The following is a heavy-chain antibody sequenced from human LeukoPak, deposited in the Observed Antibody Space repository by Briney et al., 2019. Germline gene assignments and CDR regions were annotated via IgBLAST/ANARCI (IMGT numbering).Heavy chain of an antibody. V-gene: IGHV3-30*02. CDR2: IRYDGSNK. D-gene: IGHD3-22*01. CDR3: AYYYDSSGDY. CDR1: GFTFSSYG. Sequence: GGSLRLSCAASGFTFSSYGMHWVRQAPGKGLEWVAFIRYDGSNKYYADSVKGRFTISRDSSKNTLYLQMNSLRAEDTAVYYCAYYYDSSGDYWGQGTLVTVSS. J-gene: IGHJ4*02.